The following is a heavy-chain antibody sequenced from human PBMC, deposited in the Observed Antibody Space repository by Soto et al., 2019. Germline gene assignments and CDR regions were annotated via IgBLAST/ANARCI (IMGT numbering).Heavy chain of an antibody. CDR3: ARAPYYYDSSGYWAY. J-gene: IGHJ4*02. CDR1: GFTFSSYS. CDR2: ISSSSSYI. V-gene: IGHV3-21*01. D-gene: IGHD3-22*01. Sequence: EVQLVESGGGLVKPGGSLRLSCAASGFTFSSYSMNWVRQAPGKGLEWVSSISSSSSYIYHADSVKGRFTISRDNAKNSLYLQMNSLRAEDTAVYYCARAPYYYDSSGYWAYWGQGTLVTVSS.